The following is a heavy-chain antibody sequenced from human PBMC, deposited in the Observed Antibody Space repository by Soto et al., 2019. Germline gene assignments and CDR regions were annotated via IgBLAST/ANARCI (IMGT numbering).Heavy chain of an antibody. J-gene: IGHJ4*02. Sequence: QVQLVQSGAEEKKPGASVKVSCKASGYTFTGYAMHWVRQAPGQRLEWMGWINAGNGNTKYSQKFQGRVTITRGTSASTAYMELSSLRSEDTAVYYCGRAVAVGADFDDWGQGTLVTVSS. D-gene: IGHD6-19*01. CDR1: GYTFTGYA. V-gene: IGHV1-3*05. CDR3: GRAVAVGADFDD. CDR2: INAGNGNT.